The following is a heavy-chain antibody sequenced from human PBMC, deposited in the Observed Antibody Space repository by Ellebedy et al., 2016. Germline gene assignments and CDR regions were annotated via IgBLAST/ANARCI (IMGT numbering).Heavy chain of an antibody. V-gene: IGHV3-23*01. CDR1: GFTFNTYA. CDR3: AKRKKVATPGSGYYFDY. D-gene: IGHD5-12*01. CDR2: ISNSGVTT. Sequence: GESLKISCAVSGFTFNTYAMNWVRRAPGKGLEWVSGISNSGVTTYYADSVKGRFTISRDNFKNTLYLQMNSLTAEDTAVYYCAKRKKVATPGSGYYFDYWGQGTLVTVSS. J-gene: IGHJ4*02.